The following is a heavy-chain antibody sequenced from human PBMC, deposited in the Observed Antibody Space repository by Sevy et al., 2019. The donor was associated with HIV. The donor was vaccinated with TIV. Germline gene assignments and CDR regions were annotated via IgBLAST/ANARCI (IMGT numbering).Heavy chain of an antibody. J-gene: IGHJ4*02. Sequence: GGSLRLSCAASGFTFSSYAMSWVRQAPGKGLEWVSAISGSGGSTYYADSVKGRFTISRDNFKNTLYLQMNSLRAEDTAVYYCAKDREWELLTYDYWGQGTLVTVSS. CDR3: AKDREWELLTYDY. CDR1: GFTFSSYA. V-gene: IGHV3-23*01. D-gene: IGHD1-26*01. CDR2: ISGSGGST.